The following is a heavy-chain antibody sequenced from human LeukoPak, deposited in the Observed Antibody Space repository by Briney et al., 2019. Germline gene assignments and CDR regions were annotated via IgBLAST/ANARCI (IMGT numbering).Heavy chain of an antibody. CDR2: ISGSGGST. D-gene: IGHD2-2*01. J-gene: IGHJ4*02. CDR1: GFTFSSYA. CDR3: EKDPLIVVVPAANGYFDY. V-gene: IGHV3-23*01. Sequence: GGSLRLSCAASGFTFSSYAMSWVRQAPGKGLEWVSAISGSGGSTYYADSVKGRFTISRDNSKNTLYLQMNSLRAEDTAVYYCEKDPLIVVVPAANGYFDYWGRGTLVTVSS.